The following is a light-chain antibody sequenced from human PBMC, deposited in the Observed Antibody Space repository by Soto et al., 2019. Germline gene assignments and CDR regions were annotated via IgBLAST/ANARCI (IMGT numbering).Light chain of an antibody. Sequence: EIVMTQSPATLSVSPGERATLSCRASQSVNINLAWYQQKPGQAPRLLIYGASTRATGIPARFSGSGSGTEFTLTISSLQSEDFAVYYCQQYNNWPKTFGQGTKVDI. V-gene: IGKV3-15*01. CDR3: QQYNNWPKT. J-gene: IGKJ1*01. CDR1: QSVNIN. CDR2: GAS.